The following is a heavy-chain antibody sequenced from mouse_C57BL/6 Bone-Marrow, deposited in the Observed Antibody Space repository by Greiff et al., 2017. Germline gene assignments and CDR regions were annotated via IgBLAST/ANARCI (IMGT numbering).Heavy chain of an antibody. CDR3: ARDKGYDDDGFAY. Sequence: DVKLVESGGGLVKPGGSLKLSCAASGFTFSSYAMSWVRQTPEKRLEWVATISDGGSYTYYPDNVKGRFTISRNNAKNNLYLQMSHLKSEDTAMYYCARDKGYDDDGFAYWDQGTLVTVSA. CDR1: GFTFSSYA. CDR2: ISDGGSYT. D-gene: IGHD2-4*01. J-gene: IGHJ3*01. V-gene: IGHV5-4*01.